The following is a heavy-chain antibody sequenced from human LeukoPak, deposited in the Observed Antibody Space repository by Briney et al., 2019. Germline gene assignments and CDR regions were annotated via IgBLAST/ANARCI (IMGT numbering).Heavy chain of an antibody. J-gene: IGHJ6*03. Sequence: GGSLRLSCAASGFTVSSSYMSWVRQAPGKGLEWVSVIYSGGSTYYADSVKGRFTISRDNSKNTLYLQMNSLRAEDTAVYYCARDASRITMVRGVSYYMDVWGKGTTVTVSS. CDR3: ARDASRITMVRGVSYYMDV. CDR2: IYSGGST. V-gene: IGHV3-66*02. CDR1: GFTVSSSY. D-gene: IGHD3-10*01.